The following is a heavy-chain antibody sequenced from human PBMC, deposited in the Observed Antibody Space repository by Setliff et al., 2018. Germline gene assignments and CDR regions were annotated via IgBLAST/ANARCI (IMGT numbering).Heavy chain of an antibody. CDR2: GSTGKT. J-gene: IGHJ4*02. D-gene: IGHD3-16*02. CDR3: WGYLPGDY. Sequence: PGGSLRLSCAASGFSFSDYAMSWVRQAPRKGLEWVSGGSTGKTDYADSVKGRFTMSRDSSTNTLYLQMNSLRGEDTAVYYCWGYLPGDYWGQGTLVTVSS. V-gene: IGHV3-23*01. CDR1: GFSFSDYA.